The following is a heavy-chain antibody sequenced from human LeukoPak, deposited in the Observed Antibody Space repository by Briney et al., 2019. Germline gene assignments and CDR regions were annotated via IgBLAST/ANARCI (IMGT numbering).Heavy chain of an antibody. Sequence: SETLSLTCTVSGGSISSYYWSWIRQPAGKGLEWIGHIYTSGSTDYNPTLKSRVTISVDRSKNQFSLKLSSVTAADTAVYYCARGNRGSGSYYPSDYWGQGTLVTVSS. J-gene: IGHJ4*02. V-gene: IGHV4-4*07. CDR2: IYTSGST. CDR3: ARGNRGSGSYYPSDY. CDR1: GGSISSYY. D-gene: IGHD3-10*01.